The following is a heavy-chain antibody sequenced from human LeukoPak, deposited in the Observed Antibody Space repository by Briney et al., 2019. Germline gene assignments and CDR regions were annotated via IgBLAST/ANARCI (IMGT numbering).Heavy chain of an antibody. D-gene: IGHD6-13*01. Sequence: PSGTLSLTCAVSGGSISSSNWWSWIRQPPGKGLEWIGEIYYSGSTYYNPSLKSRVTISVDTSKNQFSLKLSSVTAADTAVYYCARDQLAAGTLYYYYYYMDVWGKGTTVTVSS. CDR1: GGSISSSNW. CDR2: IYYSGST. CDR3: ARDQLAAGTLYYYYYYMDV. V-gene: IGHV4-4*02. J-gene: IGHJ6*03.